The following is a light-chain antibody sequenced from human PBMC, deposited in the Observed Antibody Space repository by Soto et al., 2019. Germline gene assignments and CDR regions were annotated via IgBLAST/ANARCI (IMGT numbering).Light chain of an antibody. V-gene: IGLV2-14*01. CDR1: SSHVGGYNY. CDR2: EVS. J-gene: IGLJ1*01. CDR3: SSYGSTSTRYV. Sequence: QSVLTQPASVSGSPGQSITISCTGTSSHVGGYNYVSRYQQHPGKAPKLMIYEVSNRPSGVSNRFSGSKSGNTASLTISGLQAEDEADYFCSSYGSTSTRYVFGTGTKLTVL.